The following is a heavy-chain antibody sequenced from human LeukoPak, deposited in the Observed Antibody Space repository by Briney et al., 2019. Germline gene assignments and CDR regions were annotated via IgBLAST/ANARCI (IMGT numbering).Heavy chain of an antibody. Sequence: SETLSLTCTVSGGSISSYYWSWIRQPPGKGLEWIGYIYYSGSTNYNPSLKSRVTISVDTSKNQFSLKLSSVTAADTAVYYCARHQDYYDSSGVDSWGQGTLVTVSS. D-gene: IGHD3-22*01. CDR1: GGSISSYY. CDR2: IYYSGST. J-gene: IGHJ4*02. V-gene: IGHV4-59*08. CDR3: ARHQDYYDSSGVDS.